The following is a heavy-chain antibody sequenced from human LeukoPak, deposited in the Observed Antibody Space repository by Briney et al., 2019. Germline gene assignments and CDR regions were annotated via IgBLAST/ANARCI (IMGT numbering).Heavy chain of an antibody. CDR3: ARGLRDSSGYNWFDP. CDR1: GYTFTSSD. Sequence: AASVKVSCKASGYTFTSSDINWVRQAAGQGLEWMGWMNPNSGNTGYAQKFQGRVTMTRNTSISTAYMELSSLRSEDTAVYYCARGLRDSSGYNWFDPWGQGTLVTVSS. V-gene: IGHV1-8*01. D-gene: IGHD3-22*01. CDR2: MNPNSGNT. J-gene: IGHJ5*02.